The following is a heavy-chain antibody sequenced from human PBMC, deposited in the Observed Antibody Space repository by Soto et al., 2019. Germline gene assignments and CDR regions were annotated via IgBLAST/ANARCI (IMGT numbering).Heavy chain of an antibody. V-gene: IGHV1-2*02. Sequence: QLHLVQSGAVVKKPGASVTVSCSASGYPVTAYYMHWVRQAPGRGLEWMGGINPATGAAKYTQTFQGRGTMTRDTSTSTVFMELGRLTSEDTAVFYWARGGGVGVAGSAAFDMWGQGTLVTVSS. D-gene: IGHD3-3*01. J-gene: IGHJ3*02. CDR3: ARGGGVGVAGSAAFDM. CDR1: GYPVTAYY. CDR2: INPATGAA.